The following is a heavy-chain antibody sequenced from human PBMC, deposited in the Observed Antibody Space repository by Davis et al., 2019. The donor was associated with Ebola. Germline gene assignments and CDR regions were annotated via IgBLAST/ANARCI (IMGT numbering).Heavy chain of an antibody. J-gene: IGHJ5*01. D-gene: IGHD6-13*01. CDR2: IGAAGDT. CDR3: ARAGFGSTWFDC. CDR1: GFAFRSYD. V-gene: IGHV3-13*01. Sequence: PGGSLRLSCTASGFAFRSYDMHWVRQATGKVLEWVSAIGAAGDTYYPVSVKGRFTISRENAKNSLYLQMNSLRAEDTAVYYCARAGFGSTWFDCWGQGILVTVSS.